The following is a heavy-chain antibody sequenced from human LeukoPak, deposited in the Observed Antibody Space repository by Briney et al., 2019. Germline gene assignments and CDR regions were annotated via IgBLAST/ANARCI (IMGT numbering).Heavy chain of an antibody. V-gene: IGHV6-1*01. D-gene: IGHD5-18*01. Sequence: SQTLSLTCAIFGDSVSSDNGAWNWIRQSPSRGLEWLGRTYYRSIRSRWFSDYAVSVKSRITINPDTSKNQLSLQVTSVTPEDTAVYFCARDGSPGYKSDTAMLWGDHNYYYIDVWGKGTTVTVSS. CDR3: ARDGSPGYKSDTAMLWGDHNYYYIDV. CDR2: TYYRSIRSRWFS. J-gene: IGHJ6*03. CDR1: GDSVSSDNGA.